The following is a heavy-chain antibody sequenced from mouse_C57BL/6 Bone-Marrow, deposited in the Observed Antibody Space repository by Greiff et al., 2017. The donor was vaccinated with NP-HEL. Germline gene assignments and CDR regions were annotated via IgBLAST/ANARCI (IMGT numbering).Heavy chain of an antibody. V-gene: IGHV1-18*01. Sequence: EVQLQQSGPELVKPGASVKIPCKASGYTFTDYNMDWVKQSHGKSLEWIGDINPNNGGTIYNQKFKGKATLTVDKSSSTAYMELRSLTSEDTAVYYCARTGVLLWSLYWYFDVWGTGTTVTVSS. J-gene: IGHJ1*03. D-gene: IGHD2-1*01. CDR2: INPNNGGT. CDR1: GYTFTDYN. CDR3: ARTGVLLWSLYWYFDV.